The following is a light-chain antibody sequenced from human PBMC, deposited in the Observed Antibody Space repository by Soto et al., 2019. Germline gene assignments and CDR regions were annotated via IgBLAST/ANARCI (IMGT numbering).Light chain of an antibody. CDR1: QSVLYSSSNQNY. J-gene: IGKJ3*01. CDR2: WAS. Sequence: DIVMTQSPDSLAVSLGERATINCKSSQSVLYSSSNQNYLAWYQQKPGQPPKLVIYWASTRDSGVPDRFSGTGSGTDFTLTISSLQAEDVAVYYCQQYYSSPVTFGPGTKVDIK. V-gene: IGKV4-1*01. CDR3: QQYYSSPVT.